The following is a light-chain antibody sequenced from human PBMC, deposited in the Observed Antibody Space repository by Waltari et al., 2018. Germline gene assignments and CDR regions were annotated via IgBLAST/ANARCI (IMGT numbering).Light chain of an antibody. CDR2: AVT. Sequence: QSALTQPASVSGSPGQSITISCTGSSSDVGGYSLVSWYQQHPGKAPKLMIYAVTKRPSGVSHRFSGSKSGNTASLTISGLQTEDEADDYCCAYAGSTTSSVVFGTGTKVIVL. CDR1: SSDVGGYSL. CDR3: CAYAGSTTSSVV. V-gene: IGLV2-23*02. J-gene: IGLJ1*01.